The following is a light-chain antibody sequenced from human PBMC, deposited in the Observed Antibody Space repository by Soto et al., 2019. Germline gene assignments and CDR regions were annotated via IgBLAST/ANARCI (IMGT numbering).Light chain of an antibody. Sequence: QSALTQPASVSGSPGQSITISCTGTTRDVGAYNYVSWYQQHPGKAPKLMIYEVSSRPPGVSNRFSGSKSGNTASLTISGLQSEDEADYSCSSYASGNTLVFGGGTKVTVL. CDR3: SSYASGNTLV. CDR1: TRDVGAYNY. CDR2: EVS. J-gene: IGLJ2*01. V-gene: IGLV2-14*01.